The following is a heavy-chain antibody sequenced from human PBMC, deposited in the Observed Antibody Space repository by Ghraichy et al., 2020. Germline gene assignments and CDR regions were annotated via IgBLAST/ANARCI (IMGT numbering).Heavy chain of an antibody. CDR3: TSEGDF. CDR2: SKGKIDGGTI. Sequence: GGSLRLSCAASGFSFNGAWMSWVRQAPGRGLEWIGRSKGKIDGGTIEYSPPMKGRFIISRDDSKYTLYLQMNSLKTEDTAVYYCTSEGDFWGQGTLVTVSS. CDR1: GFSFNGAW. V-gene: IGHV3-15*01. J-gene: IGHJ4*02.